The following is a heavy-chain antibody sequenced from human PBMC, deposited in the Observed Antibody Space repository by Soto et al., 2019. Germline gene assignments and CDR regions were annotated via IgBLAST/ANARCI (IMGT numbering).Heavy chain of an antibody. CDR1: GYTLTELS. CDR2: FDPEDGET. CDR3: ATTMVLHSYYYYGMDV. Sequence: ASVKVSCKVSGYTLTELSMHWVRQAPGKGLEWMGGFDPEDGETIYAQKFQGRVTMTEDTSTDTAYMELSSLRSEDTAVYYCATTMVLHSYYYYGMDVWGQGTTVTVSS. V-gene: IGHV1-24*01. D-gene: IGHD2-8*01. J-gene: IGHJ6*02.